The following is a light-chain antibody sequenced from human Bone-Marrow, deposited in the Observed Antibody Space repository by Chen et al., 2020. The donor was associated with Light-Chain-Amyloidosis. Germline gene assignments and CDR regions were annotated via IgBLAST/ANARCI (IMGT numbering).Light chain of an antibody. CDR1: SSDIGGYNY. Sequence: QSALPQPASVSGSPGQSITISCTGTSSDIGGYNYVFWYQQHPGRAPKLMIYDVTNRPSGVSNRVSGAKSGNAASLTISGLQAEDEADYYCSSYTTTSAPLIFGGGTKLTVL. CDR3: SSYTTTSAPLI. V-gene: IGLV2-14*03. CDR2: DVT. J-gene: IGLJ2*01.